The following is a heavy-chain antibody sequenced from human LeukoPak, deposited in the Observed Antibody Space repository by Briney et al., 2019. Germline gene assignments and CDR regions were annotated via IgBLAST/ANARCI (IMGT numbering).Heavy chain of an antibody. Sequence: SETLSVTCAVSGGSISSADYYWSWIRQSPGKGLEWIGFIYYSGSTYYNPSLKSRVTISVDTSKNQFSLKLRSATAADTAVYYCASIVVVTAAIDYWGQGTLVTVSS. CDR1: GGSISSADYY. V-gene: IGHV4-30-4*01. CDR2: IYYSGST. CDR3: ASIVVVTAAIDY. J-gene: IGHJ4*02. D-gene: IGHD2-21*02.